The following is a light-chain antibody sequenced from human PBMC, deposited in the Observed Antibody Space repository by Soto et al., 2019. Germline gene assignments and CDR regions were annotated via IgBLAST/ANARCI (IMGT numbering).Light chain of an antibody. Sequence: LTQPRSVSGTPRQSVTISCTGTSSDVDRYDYVSWYQQYPGEAPKLIIYDVTERPSGVPDRFSVAKSGNTASLTISGLRAEDEAAYYCCSFAGSYYYVFGSGTKGTVL. CDR2: DVT. CDR3: CSFAGSYYYV. V-gene: IGLV2-11*01. CDR1: SSDVDRYDY. J-gene: IGLJ1*01.